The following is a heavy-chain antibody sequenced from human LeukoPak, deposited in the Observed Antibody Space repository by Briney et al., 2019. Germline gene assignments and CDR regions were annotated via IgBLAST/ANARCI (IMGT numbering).Heavy chain of an antibody. CDR1: GFSLSTSGMR. CDR3: ARTGYSYGYYAFDI. Sequence: SGPALVKPTQTLTLTCTFSGFSLSTSGMRVSWIRQPPGKALEWLARLDWDDDKFYSTSLKTRLTISKDTSKNHVVLTMTNMDPVDTATYYCARTGYSYGYYAFDIWGQGTMVTVSS. J-gene: IGHJ3*02. D-gene: IGHD5-18*01. CDR2: LDWDDDK. V-gene: IGHV2-70*04.